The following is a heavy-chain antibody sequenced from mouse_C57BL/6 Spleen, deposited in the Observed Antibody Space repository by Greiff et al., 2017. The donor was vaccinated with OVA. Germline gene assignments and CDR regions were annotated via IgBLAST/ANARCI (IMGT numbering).Heavy chain of an antibody. CDR1: GFTFSSYG. D-gene: IGHD1-1*01. Sequence: EVQLVESGGDLVKPGGSLKLSCAASGFTFSSYGMSWVRQTPDKRLEWVATISSGGSYTYYPDSVKGRFTISRDNAKNTLYLQMSSLKSEDTAMYYCARRVGDEGTWYFDYWGQGTTLTVSS. V-gene: IGHV5-6*01. CDR2: ISSGGSYT. J-gene: IGHJ2*01. CDR3: ARRVGDEGTWYFDY.